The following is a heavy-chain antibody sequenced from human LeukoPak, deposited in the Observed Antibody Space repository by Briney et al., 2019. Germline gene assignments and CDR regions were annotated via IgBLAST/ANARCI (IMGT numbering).Heavy chain of an antibody. CDR2: ISSGSRNI. V-gene: IGHV3-21*01. Sequence: PGGSLRLSCAASGFSFSSYSMNWVRQAPGKGLEWVSFISSGSRNINYADSVKGRFTISRDNARNSLYLQMNSLRAEDTAVYYCARDQQGELLGYYYYGMDVWGQGTTVTVSS. CDR1: GFSFSSYS. CDR3: ARDQQGELLGYYYYGMDV. D-gene: IGHD1-26*01. J-gene: IGHJ6*02.